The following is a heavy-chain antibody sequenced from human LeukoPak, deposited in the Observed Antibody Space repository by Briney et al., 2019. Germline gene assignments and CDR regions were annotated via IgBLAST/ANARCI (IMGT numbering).Heavy chain of an antibody. CDR1: GFTFNRYT. Sequence: PGGSLRLSCAVSGFTFNRYTMNWVRQVPGKGLEWVSCISGGSGSSSYIYYADSVKGRFTISRDNAKNSLYLQMNSLRAEDTAVYYCARDPQRVEHYDFWSGYYTDRNYFDYWGQGTLVTVSS. CDR2: ISGGSGSSSYI. J-gene: IGHJ4*02. CDR3: ARDPQRVEHYDFWSGYYTDRNYFDY. V-gene: IGHV3-21*01. D-gene: IGHD3-3*01.